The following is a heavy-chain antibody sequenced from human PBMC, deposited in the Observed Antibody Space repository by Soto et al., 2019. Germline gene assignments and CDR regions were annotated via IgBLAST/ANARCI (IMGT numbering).Heavy chain of an antibody. J-gene: IGHJ6*02. Sequence: PGGSLRLSCAASGFTFSSYGMHWVRQAPGKGLEWVAVISYDGSNKYYADSVKGRFTISRDNSKNTLYLQMNSLRAEDTAVYYCAKDTTYYDFWSGYSGYYYYGMDVWGQGTTVTVSS. CDR2: ISYDGSNK. CDR3: AKDTTYYDFWSGYSGYYYYGMDV. CDR1: GFTFSSYG. V-gene: IGHV3-30*18. D-gene: IGHD3-3*01.